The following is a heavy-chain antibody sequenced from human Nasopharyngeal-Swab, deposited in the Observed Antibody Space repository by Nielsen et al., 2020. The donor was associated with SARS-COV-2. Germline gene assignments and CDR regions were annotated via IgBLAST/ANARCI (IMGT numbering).Heavy chain of an antibody. CDR3: ARDPCGGDCYLDKGFDY. CDR1: GGTFSSYA. D-gene: IGHD2-21*02. Sequence: SVKVSCKASGGTFSSYAISWVRQAPGQGLEWMGGIIPIFGTANYAQKFQGRVTITADESTSTAYMELSSLRSEDAAVYYCARDPCGGDCYLDKGFDYWGQGTLVTVSS. J-gene: IGHJ4*02. CDR2: IIPIFGTA. V-gene: IGHV1-69*13.